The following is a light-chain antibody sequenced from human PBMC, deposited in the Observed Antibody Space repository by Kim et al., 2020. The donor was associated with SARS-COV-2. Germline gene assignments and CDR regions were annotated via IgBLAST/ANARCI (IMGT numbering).Light chain of an antibody. CDR1: QSVSSN. J-gene: IGKJ4*02. Sequence: EIVMTQSPATLSVSPGERATLSCRASQSVSSNLAWYQQKPGQDPRLLIYGASTRATGIPARFSGSGSGTEFTLTISSLQSEDFAVYYCQKYNNWLGTFGEGTKVEIK. V-gene: IGKV3-15*01. CDR3: QKYNNWLGT. CDR2: GAS.